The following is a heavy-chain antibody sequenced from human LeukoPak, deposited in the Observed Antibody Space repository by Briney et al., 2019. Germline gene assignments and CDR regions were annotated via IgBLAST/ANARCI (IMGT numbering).Heavy chain of an antibody. Sequence: GGSLRLSCAAPGFTFSSYAMSWVRQAPGKGLEWVSAISGSGGSTYYADSVKGRFTISRDNSKNTLYLQMNSLRAEDTAVYYCAKDPRIAVALYYFDYWGQGTLVTVSS. J-gene: IGHJ4*02. V-gene: IGHV3-23*01. D-gene: IGHD6-19*01. CDR2: ISGSGGST. CDR3: AKDPRIAVALYYFDY. CDR1: GFTFSSYA.